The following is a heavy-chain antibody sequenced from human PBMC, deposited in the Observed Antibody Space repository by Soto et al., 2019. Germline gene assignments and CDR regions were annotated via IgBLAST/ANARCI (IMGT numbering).Heavy chain of an antibody. J-gene: IGHJ6*02. V-gene: IGHV3-30-3*01. CDR3: ARDPVAAHYYYYGMDV. CDR1: GFTFSSYA. CDR2: ISYDGSNK. Sequence: GGSLRLSCAASGFTFSSYAMHWVRQAPGKGLEWVAVISYDGSNKYYADSVKGRFTISRDNSKNTLYLQMNSLRAEDTAVYYCARDPVAAHYYYYGMDVWGQGTTVTVSS. D-gene: IGHD6-6*01.